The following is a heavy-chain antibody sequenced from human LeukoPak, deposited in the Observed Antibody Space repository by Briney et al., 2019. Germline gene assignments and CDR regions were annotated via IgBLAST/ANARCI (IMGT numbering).Heavy chain of an antibody. CDR1: GFSFDDYA. CDR3: ARGRPRHYFYFYYGMDV. J-gene: IGHJ6*02. CDR2: ISWNGNSI. D-gene: IGHD6-6*01. V-gene: IGHV3-9*01. Sequence: GGSLRLSCAASGFSFDDYAMHWVRQAPGKGLEWVSAISWNGNSIVYADSVKGRFTIARDNAKNSLYLQMNSLRVEDTAVYYCARGRPRHYFYFYYGMDVWGQGTTVTVSS.